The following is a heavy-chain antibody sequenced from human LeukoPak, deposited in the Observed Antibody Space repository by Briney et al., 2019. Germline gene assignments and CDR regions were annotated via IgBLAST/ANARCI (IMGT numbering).Heavy chain of an antibody. CDR1: GFHFSKNW. Sequence: GGXXRISFGASGFHFSKNWMSWVRPAPGKGVEGGARIKSKTDGGTTDYAAPVKGRFTISRDDSKNTLYLQMNSLKTEDTAVYYCTTGLRAADTNWGLGTLVTVSS. D-gene: IGHD6-13*01. J-gene: IGHJ4*02. CDR3: TTGLRAADTN. V-gene: IGHV3-15*01. CDR2: IKSKTDGGTT.